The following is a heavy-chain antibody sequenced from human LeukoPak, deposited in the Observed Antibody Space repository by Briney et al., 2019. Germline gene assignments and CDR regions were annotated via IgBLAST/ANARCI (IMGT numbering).Heavy chain of an antibody. CDR1: GFTFSSYG. D-gene: IGHD3-3*01. CDR2: ISNDGSNK. V-gene: IGHV3-30*03. J-gene: IGHJ4*02. CDR3: LRWSDY. Sequence: GGSLRLSCAASGFTFSSYGIHWVRQAPGKGLEWVAVISNDGSNKYYADSVKGRFTISRDNSKNTLYLQMNSLRDEDTAVYYCLRWSDYWGQGTLVTVSS.